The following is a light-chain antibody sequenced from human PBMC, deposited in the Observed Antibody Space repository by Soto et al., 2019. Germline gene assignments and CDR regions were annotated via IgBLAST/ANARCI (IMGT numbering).Light chain of an antibody. CDR3: QQRSNWPPMYT. CDR1: QSVSSY. Sequence: EIVLTQSPATLSLSPGERATLSCRASQSVSSYLAWYQQKPGQAPRLLTCDASNRATGIPARFSGSGSGTDFTLTTSSLEPEDFAVYYCQQRSNWPPMYTFGQGTKLEIK. CDR2: DAS. J-gene: IGKJ2*01. V-gene: IGKV3-11*01.